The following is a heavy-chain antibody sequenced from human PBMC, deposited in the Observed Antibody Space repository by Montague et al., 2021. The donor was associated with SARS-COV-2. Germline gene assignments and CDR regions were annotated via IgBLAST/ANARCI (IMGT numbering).Heavy chain of an antibody. V-gene: IGHV4-34*01. D-gene: IGHD3-22*01. CDR3: ARGRQHFNMIVVIMTGGEKYFGS. Sequence: SETLSLTCAVYGGSYSAYYWSWTRHPHGTGRAWTGEINLRGNSKHNTFPKGRVSISLDTSKNQYSLYLSTATAADTAVYYCARGRQHFNMIVVIMTGGEKYFGSWGQGTLVSVAS. J-gene: IGHJ4*02. CDR1: GGSYSAYY. CDR2: INLRGNS.